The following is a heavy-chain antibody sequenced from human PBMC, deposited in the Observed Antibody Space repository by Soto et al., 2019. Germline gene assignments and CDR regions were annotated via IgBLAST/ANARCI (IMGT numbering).Heavy chain of an antibody. Sequence: SVKVSCKASGGTFSSYTISWVRQAPGQGLEWMGRIIPILGIANYAQKFQGRVTITADKSTSTAYMELSSLRSEDTAVYYCARDCGGTIEKPFDPWGQGTLVTVSS. J-gene: IGHJ5*02. D-gene: IGHD3-9*01. CDR3: ARDCGGTIEKPFDP. V-gene: IGHV1-69*04. CDR1: GGTFSSYT. CDR2: IIPILGIA.